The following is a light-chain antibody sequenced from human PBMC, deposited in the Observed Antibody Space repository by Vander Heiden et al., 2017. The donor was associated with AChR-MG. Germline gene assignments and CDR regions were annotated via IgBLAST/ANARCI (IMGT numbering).Light chain of an antibody. CDR1: SGSVSTSYY. J-gene: IGLJ3*02. Sequence: QTVVTQEPSFLVSPGGTVTLTCGLSSGSVSTSYYPSWYQQTPGQAPRTLIYYTNTRSSGVPDRFSGSILGNKAALTITGAQADDESDYYCVLYMGSGIWVFGGGTKLTVL. CDR3: VLYMGSGIWV. V-gene: IGLV8-61*01. CDR2: YTN.